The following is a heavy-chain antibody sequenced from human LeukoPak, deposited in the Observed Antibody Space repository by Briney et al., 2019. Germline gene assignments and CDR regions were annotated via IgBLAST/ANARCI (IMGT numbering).Heavy chain of an antibody. CDR2: INSGGST. Sequence: GGSLILSCAASGFTFSTYAMSWVRQAPGKGLEWVSAINSGGSTYYADSLKGRFTISRDNSKNTLYLQMNSLRADDTAVYYCAKDWPSEWQQLPDYDAFDIWGQGTMVTVSS. CDR1: GFTFSTYA. J-gene: IGHJ3*02. CDR3: AKDWPSEWQQLPDYDAFDI. V-gene: IGHV3-23*01. D-gene: IGHD6-13*01.